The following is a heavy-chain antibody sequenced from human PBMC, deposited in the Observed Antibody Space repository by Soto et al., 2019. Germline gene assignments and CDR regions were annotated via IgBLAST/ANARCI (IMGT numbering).Heavy chain of an antibody. V-gene: IGHV4-30-4*01. CDR2: SYYSGST. Sequence: QVQLQESGPGLVKPSQTLSLTCTVSGGSISSGDYSWSWSRQPPGKGLEWIGYSYYSGSTYYNPSLKSRVTISVDTSKNQFSLKLSYVTARETAVYYCARDRAVVMGGGFDPLGQGTLGTVSS. CDR1: GGSISSGDYS. D-gene: IGHD2-15*01. CDR3: ARDRAVVMGGGFDP. J-gene: IGHJ5*02.